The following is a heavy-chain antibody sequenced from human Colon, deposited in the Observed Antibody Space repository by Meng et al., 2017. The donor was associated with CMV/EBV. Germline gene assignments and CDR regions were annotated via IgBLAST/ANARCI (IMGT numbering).Heavy chain of an antibody. CDR2: ISSSGSTI. CDR3: ARDPEQVVGGDYYFDY. J-gene: IGHJ4*02. D-gene: IGHD6-6*01. V-gene: IGHV3-11*04. CDR1: GFTFSDYY. Sequence: GESLKISCAASGFTFSDYYMSWIRQAPGKGLEWVSYISSSGSTIYYADSVKGRFTISRDNAKNTLYLQMNSLRAEDTAVYYCARDPEQVVGGDYYFDYWGQGTLVTVSS.